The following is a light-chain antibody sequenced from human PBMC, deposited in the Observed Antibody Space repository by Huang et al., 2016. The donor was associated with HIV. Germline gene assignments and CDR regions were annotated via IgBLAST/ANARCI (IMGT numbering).Light chain of an antibody. J-gene: IGKJ3*01. CDR1: QSVSSY. CDR3: QQRSNWPPRGT. V-gene: IGKV3-11*01. CDR2: DAA. Sequence: EIVLTQSPATLSLSPGERATLSCRASQSVSSYLAWYQPKPGQAPRLLIYDAANRATGIPARFSGSGYGTDVTLTIGSREPEDFAVYYCQQRSNWPPRGTFGPGTKVDIK.